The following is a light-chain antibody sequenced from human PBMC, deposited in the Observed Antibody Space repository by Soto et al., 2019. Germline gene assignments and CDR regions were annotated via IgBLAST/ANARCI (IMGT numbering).Light chain of an antibody. J-gene: IGKJ3*01. CDR3: QQRSNWPLT. CDR1: QSVSSY. Sequence: EIXXTQSPATLSLSPGERATLSCRASQSVSSYLAWYQQKPGQAPRLLIYDASNRATGIPARFSGSGSGTDFTLTISSLEPEDFAVYYCQQRSNWPLTFGPGTKVDIK. V-gene: IGKV3-11*01. CDR2: DAS.